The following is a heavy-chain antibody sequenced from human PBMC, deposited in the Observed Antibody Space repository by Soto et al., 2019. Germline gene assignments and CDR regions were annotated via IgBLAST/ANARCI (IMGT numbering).Heavy chain of an antibody. CDR3: AKDRLRFLEEVGALDI. CDR2: ISGSGGST. V-gene: IGHV3-23*01. Sequence: GVSLRLSCAASGFTFSSYAMSWVRQAPGKGLEWVSAISGSGGSTYYADSVKGRFTISRDNSKNTLYLQMNSLRAEDTAVYYCAKDRLRFLEEVGALDIWGQGTMGTVSS. CDR1: GFTFSSYA. J-gene: IGHJ3*02. D-gene: IGHD3-3*01.